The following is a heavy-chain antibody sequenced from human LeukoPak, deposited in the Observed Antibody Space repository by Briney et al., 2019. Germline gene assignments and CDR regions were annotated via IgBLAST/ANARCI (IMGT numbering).Heavy chain of an antibody. CDR1: GYTFTGYY. D-gene: IGHD3-3*01. CDR2: INPNSGGT. J-gene: IGHJ6*02. V-gene: IGHV1-2*04. CDR3: ARNQKDIDDFWSGYRVYYGMDV. Sequence: ASVKVSCKASGYTFTGYYMHWVRQAPGQGLEWMGWINPNSGGTNYAQKSQGWVTMTRDTSISTAYMELSRLRSDDTAVYYCARNQKDIDDFWSGYRVYYGMDVWGQGTTVTVSS.